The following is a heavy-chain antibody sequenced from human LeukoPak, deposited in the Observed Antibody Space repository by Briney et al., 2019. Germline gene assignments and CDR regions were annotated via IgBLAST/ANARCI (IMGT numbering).Heavy chain of an antibody. V-gene: IGHV3-74*01. CDR2: INSDGSST. Sequence: GGSLRLSCAASGFTFSSYWMHWVRQAPGKGLVWVSRINSDGSSTSCADSVKGRFTISRDNAKNTLYLQMNSLRAEDTAVYYCARGDDILTGYFGPYDAFDIWGQGTMVTVSS. J-gene: IGHJ3*02. D-gene: IGHD3-9*01. CDR1: GFTFSSYW. CDR3: ARGDDILTGYFGPYDAFDI.